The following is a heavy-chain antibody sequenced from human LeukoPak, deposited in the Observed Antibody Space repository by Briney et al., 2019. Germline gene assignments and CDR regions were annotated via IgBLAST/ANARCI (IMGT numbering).Heavy chain of an antibody. J-gene: IGHJ4*02. V-gene: IGHV3-21*01. CDR2: ISSSSSYI. D-gene: IGHD3-22*01. CDR1: GFTFSTFA. CDR3: ARELHDSSGYPDYIDY. Sequence: GGSLRLSCAASGFTFSTFAMSWVRQAPGKGLEWVSSISSSSSYIYYADSVKGRFTISRDNAKNSLYLQMNSLRAEDTAVYYCARELHDSSGYPDYIDYWGQGTLVTVSS.